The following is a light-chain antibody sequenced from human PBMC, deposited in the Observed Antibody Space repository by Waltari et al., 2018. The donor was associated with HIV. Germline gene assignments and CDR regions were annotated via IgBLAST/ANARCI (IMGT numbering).Light chain of an antibody. V-gene: IGLV1-44*01. CDR2: SNN. CDR3: AAWDDSLAWV. Sequence: QSVLTQPPSASGTPGQRVPISCSGSSSNIGSNHVTWSQQLPGTAPKLFIYSNNQRPSGGTDRFSGSKSGTSASLAISGLQAEDEADYYCAAWDDSLAWVFGGGTKLTVL. CDR1: SSNIGSNH. J-gene: IGLJ3*02.